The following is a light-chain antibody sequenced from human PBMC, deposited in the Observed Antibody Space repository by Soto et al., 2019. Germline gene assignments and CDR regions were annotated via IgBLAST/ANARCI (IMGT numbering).Light chain of an antibody. V-gene: IGKV3D-15*01. CDR3: QQSSSYPIT. Sequence: EILMTQSPATLSVSPGERATISCRASQSISSNLAWYQQRTGQAPRLLIYDASNRDTGIPDRFSGRGSRTDFTLTISRLEAEDFEVDYCQQSSSYPITFGQGTRLEIK. J-gene: IGKJ5*01. CDR2: DAS. CDR1: QSISSN.